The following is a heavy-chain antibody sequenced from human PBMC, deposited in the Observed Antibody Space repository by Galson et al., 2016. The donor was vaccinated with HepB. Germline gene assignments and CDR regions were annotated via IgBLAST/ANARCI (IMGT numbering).Heavy chain of an antibody. V-gene: IGHV3-20*04. D-gene: IGHD3-9*01. CDR2: INWNGGST. Sequence: SLRLSCAASGFKFDDYGMSWVRQAPGKGLERVSGINWNGGSTGYVDSVKGRFTISRDNAKNSLYLQMNSLRAEDTALYYCARASPYYDILTGYYNYYFDYWGQGTLVTVSS. CDR1: GFKFDDYG. CDR3: ARASPYYDILTGYYNYYFDY. J-gene: IGHJ4*02.